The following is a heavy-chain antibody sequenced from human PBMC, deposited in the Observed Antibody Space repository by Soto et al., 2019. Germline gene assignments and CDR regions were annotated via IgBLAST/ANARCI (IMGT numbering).Heavy chain of an antibody. V-gene: IGHV4-4*02. CDR2: IYRTGST. CDR3: ASRDPGTSVDY. J-gene: IGHJ4*02. D-gene: IGHD1-7*01. CDR1: GGSFTSNNW. Sequence: ETLSLTCTVSGGSFTSNNWWTWVRQPPGQGLEWIGEIYRTGSTNYNPSLKSRVTISLDKSENQFSLKVTSLTAADTAVYYCASRDPGTSVDYWGQGTLVTVYS.